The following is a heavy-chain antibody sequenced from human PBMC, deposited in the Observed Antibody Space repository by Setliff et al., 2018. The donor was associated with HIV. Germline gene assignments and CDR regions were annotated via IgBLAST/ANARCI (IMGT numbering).Heavy chain of an antibody. D-gene: IGHD6-19*01. J-gene: IGHJ5*02. V-gene: IGHV3-7*01. CDR3: AGMTVAGGRTDRFDP. CDR2: IKDDGSDK. Sequence: GGSLRLSCIASGFTFSDYWMTWVRQAPGKGLEWVANIKDDGSDKNYVGSVKGRFTISRDNTKNSLYLQMNSVRTEDTAVYYCAGMTVAGGRTDRFDPWGQGTLVTVSS. CDR1: GFTFSDYW.